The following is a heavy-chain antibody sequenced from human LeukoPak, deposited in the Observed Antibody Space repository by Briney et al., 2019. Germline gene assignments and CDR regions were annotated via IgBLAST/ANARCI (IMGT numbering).Heavy chain of an antibody. CDR2: IDPNSGGT. D-gene: IGHD2/OR15-2a*01. V-gene: IGHV1-2*02. J-gene: IGHJ5*02. Sequence: ASVKVSCKASGYTFTGYYMHWVRQAPGRGLEWMGWIDPNSGGTNYAQKFQGRVTMTRDTSISTAYMELSRLRSDDTAVYYCASSIGLTGNNWFDPWGQGTLVTVSS. CDR3: ASSIGLTGNNWFDP. CDR1: GYTFTGYY.